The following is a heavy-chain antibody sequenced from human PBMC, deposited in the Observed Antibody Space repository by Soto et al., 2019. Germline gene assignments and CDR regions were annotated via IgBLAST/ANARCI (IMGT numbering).Heavy chain of an antibody. CDR1: GGSISSGDYY. CDR3: ARGIQLWPITYYFDY. Sequence: SETLSLTCTVSGGSISSGDYYWSWIRQHPGKGLEWIGYIYYSGSTYYNPSLKSRLTISLDTSKNQFSLKLSSVTAADTAVYYCARGIQLWPITYYFDYWGQGTLVTSPQ. D-gene: IGHD5-18*01. J-gene: IGHJ4*02. CDR2: IYYSGST. V-gene: IGHV4-61*08.